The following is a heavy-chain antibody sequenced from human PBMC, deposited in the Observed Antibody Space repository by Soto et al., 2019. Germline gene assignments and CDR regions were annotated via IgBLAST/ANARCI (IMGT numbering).Heavy chain of an antibody. J-gene: IGHJ4*02. CDR2: IYYTGST. CDR1: LDSINPYD. CDR3: AGAPNWAYFAF. D-gene: IGHD7-27*01. V-gene: IGHV4-59*07. Sequence: SYSPSLTIAASLDSINPYDWGWILPNPGKGLDWIGYIYYTGSTNYNPSLKTRVAISMDTSKNQFSLNLSSVTAADTAVYYCAGAPNWAYFAFWGLGTLVTVSS.